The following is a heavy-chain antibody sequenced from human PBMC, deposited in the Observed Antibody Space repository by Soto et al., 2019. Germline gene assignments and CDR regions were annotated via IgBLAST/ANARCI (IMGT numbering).Heavy chain of an antibody. CDR2: IYYSGST. J-gene: IGHJ4*02. V-gene: IGHV4-59*08. Sequence: ETLSLTCTVSGGSISSYYWSWIRQPPGKGLEWIGYIYYSGSTNYNPSLKRRVTISVDTSKNQFSLKLSSVTAADTCVYYCARWYGYSFDYWGQGTLVTVSS. CDR3: ARWYGYSFDY. CDR1: GGSISSYY. D-gene: IGHD1-1*01.